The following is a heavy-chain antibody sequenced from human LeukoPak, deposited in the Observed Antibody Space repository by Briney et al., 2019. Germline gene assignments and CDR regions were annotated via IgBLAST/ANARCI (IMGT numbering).Heavy chain of an antibody. CDR2: TIPLFGTA. CDR1: GGTFGTYG. CDR3: ARGEDRSSRWGKDVFDI. V-gene: IGHV1-69*06. Sequence: SVKVSCKASGGTFGTYGLSWVRQAPGQGLEWMGGTIPLFGTANYAPGFQGRVTMTADKVLNVAYLELTSLRSEDTAVYYCARGEDRSSRWGKDVFDIWGLGTMVIVSS. D-gene: IGHD6-19*01. J-gene: IGHJ3*02.